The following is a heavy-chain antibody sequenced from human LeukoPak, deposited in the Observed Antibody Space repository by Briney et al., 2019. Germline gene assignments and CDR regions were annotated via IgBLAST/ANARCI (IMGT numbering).Heavy chain of an antibody. D-gene: IGHD3-3*01. CDR3: ARGGITIFGVVKNGMDV. CDR2: INHSGST. CDR1: GGSFSVYY. V-gene: IGHV4-34*01. J-gene: IGHJ6*02. Sequence: SETLSLTCAVYGGSFSVYYWSWIRQPPGKGLEWIGEINHSGSTNYNPSLKGRVTISVDTSKNQFSLKLSSVTAADTAVYYCARGGITIFGVVKNGMDVWGQGTTVTVSS.